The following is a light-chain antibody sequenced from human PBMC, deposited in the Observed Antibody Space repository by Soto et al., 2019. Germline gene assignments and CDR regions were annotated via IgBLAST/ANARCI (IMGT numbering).Light chain of an antibody. Sequence: DIQMTQSPSSLSASVGNRVTITCRSSQSISFYLNWYQQKPGKAPKLLLYAASSLQSGVPSRFSGSGSGTDFSLTISSLQPEDFATYYCQQLNSYPQTFGQGTKVDIK. J-gene: IGKJ1*01. CDR1: QSISFY. V-gene: IGKV1-39*01. CDR2: AAS. CDR3: QQLNSYPQT.